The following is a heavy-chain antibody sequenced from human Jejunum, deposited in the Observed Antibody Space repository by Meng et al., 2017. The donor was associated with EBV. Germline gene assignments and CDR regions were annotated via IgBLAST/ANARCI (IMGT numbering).Heavy chain of an antibody. CDR2: VSSNTGAT. Sequence: QVQLLQSGAEVKKPGPSARVSCKTSGDTLTGYYMHWVRQAPGQGLEWMGRVSSNTGATKYAEKFQGRVTLTRDTSINTAYMELSRLRSDDTAVYYCAREIAAGSGWFFFDYWGRGTLVTVSS. CDR1: GDTLTGYY. V-gene: IGHV1-2*06. J-gene: IGHJ4*02. D-gene: IGHD6-19*01. CDR3: AREIAAGSGWFFFDY.